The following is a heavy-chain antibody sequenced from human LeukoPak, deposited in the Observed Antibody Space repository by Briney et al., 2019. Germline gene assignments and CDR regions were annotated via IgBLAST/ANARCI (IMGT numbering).Heavy chain of an antibody. V-gene: IGHV4-39*07. CDR3: VRDRGGSYYFDI. Sequence: WVRQAPGKGLEWIGSIYYSGSTYYNPSLKSRVTISIDTSKNQFSLKLSSVTAADTAVYYCVRDRGGSYYFDIWGQGTMVTVSS. CDR2: IYYSGST. J-gene: IGHJ3*02. D-gene: IGHD1-26*01.